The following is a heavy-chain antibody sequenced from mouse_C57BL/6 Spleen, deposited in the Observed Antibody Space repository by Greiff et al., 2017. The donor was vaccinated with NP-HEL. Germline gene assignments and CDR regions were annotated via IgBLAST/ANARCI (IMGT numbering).Heavy chain of an antibody. Sequence: VQLQQSGPELVKPGASVKISCKASGYAFSSSWMNWVKQRPGTGLEWIGRIYPGDGDTNYNGKFKGKATLTADKSSSTAYMQLSSLTSEDSAVYFCANRAIYYGNYYAMDYWGQGTSVTVSS. J-gene: IGHJ4*01. CDR3: ANRAIYYGNYYAMDY. CDR2: IYPGDGDT. D-gene: IGHD2-1*01. CDR1: GYAFSSSW. V-gene: IGHV1-82*01.